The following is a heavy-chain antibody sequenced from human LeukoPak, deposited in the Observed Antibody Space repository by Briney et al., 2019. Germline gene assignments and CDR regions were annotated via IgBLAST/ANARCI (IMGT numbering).Heavy chain of an antibody. V-gene: IGHV3-53*01. CDR2: IYGGGTT. D-gene: IGHD3-10*02. J-gene: IGHJ5*02. Sequence: PGGSLRLSCAASGFTFSSYWMHWVRQAPGKGLEWVSVIYGGGTTYYADSVKGRFTISGDNSKNTLYLQMNSLRAEDTAVYYCARITMSRFDPWGQGTLVTVS. CDR3: ARITMSRFDP. CDR1: GFTFSSYW.